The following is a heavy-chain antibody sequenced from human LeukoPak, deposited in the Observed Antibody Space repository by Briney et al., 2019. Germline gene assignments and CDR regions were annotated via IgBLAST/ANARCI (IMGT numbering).Heavy chain of an antibody. V-gene: IGHV4-39*07. J-gene: IGHJ4*02. CDR3: ARLALDGSGSYPDY. CDR2: IYYSGST. CDR1: GGSISSSSYY. D-gene: IGHD3-10*01. Sequence: PSETLSLTCTVSGGSISSSSYYWGWIRQPPGKGLEWIGSIYYSGSTYYNPSLKSRVTISVDTSKNQFSLKLSSVTAADTAVYYCARLALDGSGSYPDYWGQGTLVTVSS.